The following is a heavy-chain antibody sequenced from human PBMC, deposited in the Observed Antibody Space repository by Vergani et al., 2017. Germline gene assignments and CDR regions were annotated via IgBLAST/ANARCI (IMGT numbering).Heavy chain of an antibody. J-gene: IGHJ5*02. CDR3: AKDIKFQILSGDNWFDP. V-gene: IGHV3-30*18. D-gene: IGHD3-10*02. CDR1: GFTFSSYA. Sequence: VQLLESGGNLIQPGGSLRLSCGASGFTFSSYAMNWVRQPPGKGLEWVATMSYAETTKYYAESVKGRFTVSRDISKNTVYLQMDSLRPEDTAVYYCAKDIKFQILSGDNWFDPWGQGTLVTVSS. CDR2: MSYAETTK.